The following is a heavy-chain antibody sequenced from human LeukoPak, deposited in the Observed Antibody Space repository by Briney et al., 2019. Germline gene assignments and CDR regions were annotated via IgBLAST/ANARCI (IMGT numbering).Heavy chain of an antibody. CDR3: ARVGGHSGFDY. V-gene: IGHV1-8*01. CDR1: GYTFTSYD. D-gene: IGHD3-16*01. CDR2: MNPNSGNT. Sequence: ASVTVSFTASGYTFTSYDINWVRQAPGQGLEWMGWMNPNSGNTGYAQKVQGRVTMTRNTYISTAYMELSSLRSEDTAVYYCARVGGHSGFDYWGQGTLVTVSS. J-gene: IGHJ4*02.